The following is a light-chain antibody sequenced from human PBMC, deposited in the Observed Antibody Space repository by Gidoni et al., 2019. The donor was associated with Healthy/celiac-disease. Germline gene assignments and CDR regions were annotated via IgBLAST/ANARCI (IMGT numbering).Light chain of an antibody. CDR2: AAS. J-gene: IGKJ1*01. CDR1: QSISSY. Sequence: DIQMTQSPSSLSASVGERVTIPCRASQSISSYLNWYQQKPGNAPKLLIYAASSLQSGVPSRFSGSGSGTDFTLTISSLQPEDFATYYCQQSYSTPPTFGQGTKVEIK. V-gene: IGKV1-39*01. CDR3: QQSYSTPPT.